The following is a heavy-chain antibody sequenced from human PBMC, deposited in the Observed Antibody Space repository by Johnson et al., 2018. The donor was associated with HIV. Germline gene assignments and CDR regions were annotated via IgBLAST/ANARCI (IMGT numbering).Heavy chain of an antibody. CDR3: ARGVTARAPLLI. J-gene: IGHJ3*02. CDR1: GFTVSSNS. D-gene: IGHD6-6*01. CDR2: IYRGGST. Sequence: EVQLVESGGALVQPGGSLRLSCAASGFTVSSNSMTWVRQAPGKGLEWVSLIYRGGSTYYADSVKGRFTISRDNSKNTLYLQMNSLRAEDTAVYYCARGVTARAPLLIWGQGTMVTVSS. V-gene: IGHV3-66*01.